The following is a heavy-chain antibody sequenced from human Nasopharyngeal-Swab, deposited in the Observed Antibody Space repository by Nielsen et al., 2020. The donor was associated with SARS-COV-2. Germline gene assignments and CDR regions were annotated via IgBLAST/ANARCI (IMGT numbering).Heavy chain of an antibody. CDR3: ATEWAYLRNSGSFRYLGY. CDR2: ISYDGSNK. J-gene: IGHJ4*02. V-gene: IGHV3-30*03. CDR1: GFTFSSYG. D-gene: IGHD1-26*01. Sequence: GESLKISCAASGFTFSSYGMHWVRQAPGKGLEWVAVISYDGSNKYYADSVKGRFTVSRDNSKNTLYLQMSSLRSEDTAVYYCATEWAYLRNSGSFRYLGYWGQGTLVTVSS.